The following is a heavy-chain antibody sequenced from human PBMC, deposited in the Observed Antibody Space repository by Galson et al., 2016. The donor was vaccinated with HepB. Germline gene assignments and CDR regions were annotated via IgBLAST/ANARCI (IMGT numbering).Heavy chain of an antibody. Sequence: SVKVSCKASGYIFATYTLHWVRQAPGQSLEWMGWSDGGSGHIEHSQMFQGRVTITRDTSASTVYLELSSLRSEDTGVFFCAGDYFYDSGKRRSFYYYAMDVWGQGTTVTVSS. CDR1: GYIFATYT. CDR2: SDGGSGHI. D-gene: IGHD3-10*01. J-gene: IGHJ6*02. CDR3: AGDYFYDSGKRRSFYYYAMDV. V-gene: IGHV1-3*01.